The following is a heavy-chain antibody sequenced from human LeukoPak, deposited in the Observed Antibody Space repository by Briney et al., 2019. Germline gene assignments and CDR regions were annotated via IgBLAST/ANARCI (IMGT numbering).Heavy chain of an antibody. CDR1: GYSFTSYL. CDR2: IYPVDSDT. Sequence: GEALKISCKGSGYSFTSYLIGGVRPTPGEGLEWIGIIYPVDSDTRYSPSFQGDVTISADKSISTAYLQWSSLKASDTAMYYCARGYCSGGSCFDYWGQGTLVTVSS. J-gene: IGHJ4*02. V-gene: IGHV5-51*01. CDR3: ARGYCSGGSCFDY. D-gene: IGHD2-15*01.